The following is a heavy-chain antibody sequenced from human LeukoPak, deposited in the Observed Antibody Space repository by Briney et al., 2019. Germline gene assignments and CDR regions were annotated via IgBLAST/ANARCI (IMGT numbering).Heavy chain of an antibody. CDR2: IYYSGST. J-gene: IGHJ3*02. CDR3: ARGGALREAFDI. CDR1: GGSISSYY. Sequence: PSETLSLTCTVSGGSISSYYWSWIRQPPGKGLEWIGYIYYSGSTYYNPSLKSRVTISVDTSKNQFSLKLSSVTAADTAVYYCARGGALREAFDIWGQGTMVTVSS. D-gene: IGHD4-17*01. V-gene: IGHV4-59*12.